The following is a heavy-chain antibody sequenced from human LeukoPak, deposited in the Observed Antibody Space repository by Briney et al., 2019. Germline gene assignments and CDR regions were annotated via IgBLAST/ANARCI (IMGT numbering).Heavy chain of an antibody. Sequence: NPSEALSVTCAVFGGSFTGYYWSWIRQPPGKALEWIGEINRSGGTNYNPSLKSRVTISVDTSKNQFSLKLTSVTAADTAIYYCARGDAYSYGGANFDYWGQGALVTVSS. CDR1: GGSFTGYY. CDR2: INRSGGT. D-gene: IGHD5-18*01. J-gene: IGHJ4*02. V-gene: IGHV4-34*01. CDR3: ARGDAYSYGGANFDY.